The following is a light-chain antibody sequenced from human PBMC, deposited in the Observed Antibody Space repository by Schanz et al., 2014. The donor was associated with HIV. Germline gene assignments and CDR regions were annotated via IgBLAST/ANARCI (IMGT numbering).Light chain of an antibody. CDR3: SSYTTSSALV. Sequence: QSVLAQPPSVSGAPGQRVTISCTGSSSNIGAGFDVHWYQLLPGTAPKLLIFDNTNRPSGVSSRFSGSKSGNTASLTISGLQAEDEADYYCSSYTTSSALVFGTGTKLTVL. CDR2: DNT. CDR1: SSNIGAGFD. V-gene: IGLV1-40*01. J-gene: IGLJ1*01.